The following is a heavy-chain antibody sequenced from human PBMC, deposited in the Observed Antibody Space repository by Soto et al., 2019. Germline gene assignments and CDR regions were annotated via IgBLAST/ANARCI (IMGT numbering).Heavy chain of an antibody. J-gene: IGHJ5*02. CDR3: ARAAWSNWFDP. V-gene: IGHV3-30-3*01. Sequence: PGGSLRLSCAASGFTFSSYAMHWVRQAPGKGLEWVAVISYDGSNKYYADSVKGRFTISRDNSKNTLYLQMNSLRAEDTAVYYCARAAWSNWFDPWGQGTLVTVSS. CDR1: GFTFSSYA. CDR2: ISYDGSNK. D-gene: IGHD3-3*01.